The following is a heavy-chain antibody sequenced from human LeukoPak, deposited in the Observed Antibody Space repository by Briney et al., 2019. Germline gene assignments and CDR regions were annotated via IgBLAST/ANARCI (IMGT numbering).Heavy chain of an antibody. V-gene: IGHV4-34*01. CDR3: ARGLRVIDY. CDR2: INHSGST. Sequence: PSETLSLTCAVYGGSFSGYYWSCIRQPPGKGLEWIGEINHSGSTNYNPSLKSRVTISVDTSKNQFSLKLSSVTAADTAVYYCARGLRVIDYWGQGTLVTVSS. CDR1: GGSFSGYY. D-gene: IGHD3-16*02. J-gene: IGHJ4*02.